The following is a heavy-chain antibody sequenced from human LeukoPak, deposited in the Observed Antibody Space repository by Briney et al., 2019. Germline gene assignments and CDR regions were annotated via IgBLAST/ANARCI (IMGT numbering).Heavy chain of an antibody. CDR3: ARGPIVVPAAVYYYGMDV. J-gene: IGHJ6*02. D-gene: IGHD2-2*01. Sequence: PSETLSLTCAVYGGSFSGYYWSWIRQPPGKGLECIGEINHSGSTNYNPSLKSRVTISVDTSKNQFSLKLSSVTAADTAVYYCARGPIVVPAAVYYYGMDVWGQGTTVTVSS. V-gene: IGHV4-34*01. CDR1: GGSFSGYY. CDR2: INHSGST.